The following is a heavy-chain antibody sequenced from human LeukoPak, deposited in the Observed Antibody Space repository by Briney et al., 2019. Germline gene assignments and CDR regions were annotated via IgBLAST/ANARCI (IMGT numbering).Heavy chain of an antibody. J-gene: IGHJ6*03. CDR2: INHSGST. Sequence: SETLSLTCAVYGGSFSGYYWSWIRQPPGKGLEWIGEINHSGSTKYNPSLKSRVTIPVDTYKNQCSLKLSSVTAADTAVYYCARVLGSSWQSIIVPNYYYYYMDVWGKGTTVTVSS. CDR1: GGSFSGYY. CDR3: ARVLGSSWQSIIVPNYYYYYMDV. D-gene: IGHD6-13*01. V-gene: IGHV4-34*01.